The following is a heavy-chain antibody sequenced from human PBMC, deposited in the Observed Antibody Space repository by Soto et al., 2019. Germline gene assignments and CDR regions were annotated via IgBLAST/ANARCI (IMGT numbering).Heavy chain of an antibody. CDR1: GFTFSNFA. V-gene: IGHV3-23*01. D-gene: IGHD3-3*01. Sequence: EVQLLESGGGLVQPGGSLRLSCVGSGFTFSNFAMSWVRQAPGKGLEWVSGISGRDGSTYYADSVKGRFTISTDNSKNTLYLQMNSLRVEDTAVYYCAKDLNSNFWSGYYCYFAYWGQGTLVTVSS. CDR2: ISGRDGST. CDR3: AKDLNSNFWSGYYCYFAY. J-gene: IGHJ4*02.